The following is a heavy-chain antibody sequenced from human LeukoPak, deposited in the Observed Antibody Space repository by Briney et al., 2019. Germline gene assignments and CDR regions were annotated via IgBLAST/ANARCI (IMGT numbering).Heavy chain of an antibody. CDR3: ARDLGYYGSGTEGYYYYYYGMDV. CDR2: IYYSGST. D-gene: IGHD3-10*01. J-gene: IGHJ6*02. CDR1: GGSISSYY. V-gene: IGHV4-59*06. Sequence: PSETLSLTCTVSGGSISSYYWSWIRQHPGKGLEWIGYIYYSGSTYYNPSLKSRVTISVDTSKNQFSLKLSSVTAADTAVYYCARDLGYYGSGTEGYYYYYYGMDVWGQGTTVTVSS.